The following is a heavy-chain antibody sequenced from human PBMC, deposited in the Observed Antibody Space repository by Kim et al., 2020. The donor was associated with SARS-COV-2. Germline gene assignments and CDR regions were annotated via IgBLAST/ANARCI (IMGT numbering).Heavy chain of an antibody. CDR1: GFTFSSYS. J-gene: IGHJ4*02. CDR2: ISSSSSTI. CDR3: ARDAMTTVTLGYFDY. D-gene: IGHD4-17*01. V-gene: IGHV3-48*02. Sequence: GGSLRLSCAASGFTFSSYSMNWVRQAPGKGLEWVSYISSSSSTIYYADSVKGRFTISRDNAKNSLYLQMNSLRDEDMAVYYCARDAMTTVTLGYFDYWGQGTLVTVSS.